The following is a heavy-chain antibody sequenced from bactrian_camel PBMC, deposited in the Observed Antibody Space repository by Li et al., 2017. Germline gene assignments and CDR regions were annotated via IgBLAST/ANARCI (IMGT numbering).Heavy chain of an antibody. D-gene: IGHD2*01. J-gene: IGHJ4*01. V-gene: IGHV3S53*01. CDR1: GYSVNKSY. CDR3: AAGRPRSGMSAIRALTVSTYDY. Sequence: QVQLVESGGGSVQAGGSLRLSCATSGYSVNKSYMAWFRQAPGKQREGVAAFSIGDTYYADSVKGRFTISQDNAASTLYLQMDSLKPEDTAIYYCAAGRPRSGMSAIRALTVSTYDYWGQGTQVTVS. CDR2: FSIGDT.